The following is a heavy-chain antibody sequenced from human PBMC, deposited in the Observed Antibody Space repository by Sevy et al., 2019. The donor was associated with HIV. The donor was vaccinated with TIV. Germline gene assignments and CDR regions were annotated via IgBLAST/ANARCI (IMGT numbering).Heavy chain of an antibody. CDR2: ISYDGSKK. V-gene: IGHV3-30-3*01. CDR1: EFTFSSYA. J-gene: IGHJ4*02. D-gene: IGHD4-17*01. CDR3: ARDLMTTVTTYLFDY. Sequence: GGSLRPSFAASEFTFSSYAMPWVRQAPGKGLEWGAVISYDGSKKYNADPVKGRFTISRDNSKNTLYLQMNSLRAEDTAVYYCARDLMTTVTTYLFDYWGQGTLVTVSS.